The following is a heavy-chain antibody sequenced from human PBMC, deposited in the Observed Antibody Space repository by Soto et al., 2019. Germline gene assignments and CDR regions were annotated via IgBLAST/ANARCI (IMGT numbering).Heavy chain of an antibody. CDR1: GFTFSSYW. J-gene: IGHJ6*02. V-gene: IGHV3-74*01. CDR3: ASGGYCSGGTCYSSYYGLDV. Sequence: EVQLVESGGGLVQPGGSLRLSCAASGFTFSSYWIHWVRQAPGKGLVWVSGINSDGSSTIYADSVKGRFTISRDNAKNTLYLQMNSLRAEDTAVYFCASGGYCSGGTCYSSYYGLDVWGQGTTVTVSS. D-gene: IGHD2-15*01. CDR2: INSDGSST.